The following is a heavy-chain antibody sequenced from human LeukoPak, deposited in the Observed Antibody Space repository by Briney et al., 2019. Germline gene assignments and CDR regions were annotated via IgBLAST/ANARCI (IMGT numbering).Heavy chain of an antibody. CDR1: GGTFSSYA. CDR3: ARDPLIYGSGSYYWVY. V-gene: IGHV1-69*05. CDR2: IIPIFGTA. Sequence: EASVKVSCKASGGTFSSYAISWVRQAPGQGLEWMGGIIPIFGTANYAQKLQGRVTMTTDTSTSTAYMELRSLRSDDTAVYYCARDPLIYGSGSYYWVYWGQGTLVTVSS. D-gene: IGHD3-10*01. J-gene: IGHJ4*02.